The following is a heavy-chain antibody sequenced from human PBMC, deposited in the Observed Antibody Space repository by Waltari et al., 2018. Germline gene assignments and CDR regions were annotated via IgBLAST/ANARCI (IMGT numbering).Heavy chain of an antibody. D-gene: IGHD6-19*01. V-gene: IGHV1-69-2*01. CDR1: GSTFTESY. CDR3: ATKMSDQWLRE. Sequence: EVHLVQSGAEVKRPGATVHISCKPSGSTFTESYLHWARQAPGKGLEWMGHVDPEDGETEISDKFQGRVAMTADTSTETAYIEVRSLTSDDMAVYYCATKMSDQWLREWGQGTLVTVSS. J-gene: IGHJ1*01. CDR2: VDPEDGET.